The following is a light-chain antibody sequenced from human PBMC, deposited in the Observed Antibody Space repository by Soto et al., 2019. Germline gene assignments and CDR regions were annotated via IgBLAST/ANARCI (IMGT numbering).Light chain of an antibody. V-gene: IGKV3-20*01. Sequence: DIVLTQSPGTLSLSPGERATLSCRASQSVSSSYLDWYQQKPGQAPRLLIYGASIRATAIPDRFSGSGSGSDCTLTISRLEPEDFAVYYCQQYGSSPLTFGGGTKVEIK. CDR3: QQYGSSPLT. J-gene: IGKJ4*01. CDR2: GAS. CDR1: QSVSSSY.